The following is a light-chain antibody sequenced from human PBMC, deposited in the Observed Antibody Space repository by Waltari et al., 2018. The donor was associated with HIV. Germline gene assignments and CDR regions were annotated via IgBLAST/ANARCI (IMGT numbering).Light chain of an antibody. CDR1: NIGSKT. CDR3: QVWDGNSDHQV. V-gene: IGLV3-21*02. Sequence: SYVLTQPPSVSVAPGQTAMITCGGNNIGSKTVQWYQQKPGQAPILVIYDDADRPSGIPERCSGSNAGNTATLTISRVEAGDEADYFCQVWDGNSDHQVFGGGTKLTVL. J-gene: IGLJ3*02. CDR2: DDA.